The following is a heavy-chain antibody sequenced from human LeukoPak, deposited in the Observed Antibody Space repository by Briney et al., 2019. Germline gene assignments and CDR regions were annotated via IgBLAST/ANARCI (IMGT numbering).Heavy chain of an antibody. CDR1: GFTFSSYA. D-gene: IGHD3-3*01. V-gene: IGHV3-23*01. J-gene: IGHJ4*02. CDR2: ISGSGGST. Sequence: GGSLRLSCAASGFTFSSYAMSWVRQAPGKGLEWVSAISGSGGSTYYADSVKGRFTISRDNSKNTLYLQMNSLRAEDTAVYYCAKAVSEWLSASYYFDYWGQGTLVTVSS. CDR3: AKAVSEWLSASYYFDY.